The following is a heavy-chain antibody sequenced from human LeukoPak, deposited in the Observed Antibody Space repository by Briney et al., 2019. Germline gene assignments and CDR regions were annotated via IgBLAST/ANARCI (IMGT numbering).Heavy chain of an antibody. CDR2: INHSGST. Sequence: SETLSLTCAVYGGSFSGYFWSWIRQPPGEGLEWIGEINHSGSTNYNPSLKSRVTISVDTSKNQFSLQLSSATAADTAVYYCATPGGDYGVFDFWGEGTLVSVSS. V-gene: IGHV4-34*01. J-gene: IGHJ4*02. D-gene: IGHD4-17*01. CDR1: GGSFSGYF. CDR3: ATPGGDYGVFDF.